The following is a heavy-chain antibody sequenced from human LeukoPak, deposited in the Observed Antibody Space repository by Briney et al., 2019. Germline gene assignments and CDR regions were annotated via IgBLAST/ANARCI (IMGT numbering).Heavy chain of an antibody. CDR3: VRRPDSPTVPGPTTSAPGTFDY. CDR2: IKSKTDGETT. Sequence: GGSLRLSCAVSGFNSNNAWMNWVRQTPGKGLEWVGRIKSKTDGETTEYAAPVKDRFIISRDDSKNTLYLQMNSLNIEDTAIYYCVRRPDSPTVPGPTTSAPGTFDYWGQGTLVTVSS. D-gene: IGHD6-13*01. CDR1: GFNSNNAW. V-gene: IGHV3-15*07. J-gene: IGHJ4*02.